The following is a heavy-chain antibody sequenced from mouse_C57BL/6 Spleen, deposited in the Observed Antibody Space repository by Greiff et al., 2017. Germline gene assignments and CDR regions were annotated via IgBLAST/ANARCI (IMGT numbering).Heavy chain of an antibody. Sequence: VKLMESGPGLVAPSQSLSITCTASGFSLTSSGVDWVRQPPGQGLEWLGVIWGGGSTNYYSALMSTLSISKDNSKSQGFIKMSSLQTDDTAMYCCAKHGDYDDAMDYWGQGTSVTVSS. J-gene: IGHJ4*01. D-gene: IGHD2-4*01. V-gene: IGHV2-9*01. CDR3: AKHGDYDDAMDY. CDR1: GFSLTSSG. CDR2: IWGGGST.